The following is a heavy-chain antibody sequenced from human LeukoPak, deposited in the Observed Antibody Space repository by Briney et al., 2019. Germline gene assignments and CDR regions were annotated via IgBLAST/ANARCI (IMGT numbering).Heavy chain of an antibody. CDR3: ATSGYCSSTSCYVYYYYGMDV. D-gene: IGHD2-2*01. V-gene: IGHV1-69*01. CDR2: IIPIFGTA. Sequence: ASVKVSCKASGGTFSSYAISWVRQAPGQGLEWMGGIIPIFGTANYAQKFQGRVTITADESTSTAYMELSSLRSADTAVYYCATSGYCSSTSCYVYYYYGMDVWGQGTTVTVSS. J-gene: IGHJ6*02. CDR1: GGTFSSYA.